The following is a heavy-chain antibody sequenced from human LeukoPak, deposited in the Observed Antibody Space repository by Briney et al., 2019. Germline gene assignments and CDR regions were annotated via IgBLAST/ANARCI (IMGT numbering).Heavy chain of an antibody. CDR3: AKDLGEGLRPFDWLSSVYYGIDV. Sequence: GGSLRLSCAASGFTFSNYAMSWVRQAPGKGLEWVSGIGASGYSTYYADSVKGRSTISRDNSKNTLYLQVNSLRAEDTAIYYCAKDLGEGLRPFDWLSSVYYGIDVWGQGTTVTVSS. CDR1: GFTFSNYA. V-gene: IGHV3-23*01. J-gene: IGHJ6*02. D-gene: IGHD3-9*01. CDR2: IGASGYST.